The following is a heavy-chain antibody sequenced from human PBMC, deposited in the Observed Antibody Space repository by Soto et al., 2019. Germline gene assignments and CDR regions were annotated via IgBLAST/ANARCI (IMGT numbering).Heavy chain of an antibody. V-gene: IGHV3-74*01. D-gene: IGHD2-15*01. Sequence: EVQLVESGGGLVQPGGSLRLSCAASGFTFSRNWMHWVRQAPGKGLVWLSRINSEGTTTTYADSVKGRFTISRDNSKNTVYLQINNLRADDTAVYYCGTGGTGSYNWFDPWGQGTLVTVSS. CDR1: GFTFSRNW. J-gene: IGHJ5*02. CDR3: GTGGTGSYNWFDP. CDR2: INSEGTTT.